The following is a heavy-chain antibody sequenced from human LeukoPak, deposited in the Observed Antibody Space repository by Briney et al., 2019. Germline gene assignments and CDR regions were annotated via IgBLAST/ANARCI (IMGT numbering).Heavy chain of an antibody. V-gene: IGHV1-69*13. Sequence: GASVKVSCKASGGTFISYAISWVRQAPGQGLEWMGGIIPIFGTANYAQKFQGRVTITADESTSTAYMELSSLRSEDTAVYYCARSVVVAERGFDPWGQGTLVTVSS. D-gene: IGHD2-15*01. CDR2: IIPIFGTA. CDR3: ARSVVVAERGFDP. J-gene: IGHJ5*02. CDR1: GGTFISYA.